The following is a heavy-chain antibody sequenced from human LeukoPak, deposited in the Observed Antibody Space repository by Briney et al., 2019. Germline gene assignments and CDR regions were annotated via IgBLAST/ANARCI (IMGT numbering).Heavy chain of an antibody. D-gene: IGHD2-21*01. V-gene: IGHV4-39*01. CDR2: TYYSGST. J-gene: IGHJ6*03. CDR3: ARLRVSYMDV. Sequence: SETVSLTCSVSGGSISSRSYYWGWIRQPPGKGLEWIASTYYSGSTDYNPSLKSRVTISLDTSKNQFSLKLNSVTAADTAVYYCARLRVSYMDVWGKGTTVTVSS. CDR1: GGSISSRSYY.